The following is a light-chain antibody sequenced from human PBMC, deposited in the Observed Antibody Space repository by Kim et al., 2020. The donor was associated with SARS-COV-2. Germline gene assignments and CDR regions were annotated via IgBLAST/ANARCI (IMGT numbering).Light chain of an antibody. Sequence: QSALTQPPSASGSPGQSVTISCTGTSSNVGNYNFVSWYQQHPGKAPKLMIYEVSKRPSGVPDRFSGSKSGNTASPTVSGLQTEDEANYYCSSYAGSNNVVFGGGTQLTVL. CDR3: SSYAGSNNVV. CDR1: SSNVGNYNF. V-gene: IGLV2-8*01. CDR2: EVS. J-gene: IGLJ3*02.